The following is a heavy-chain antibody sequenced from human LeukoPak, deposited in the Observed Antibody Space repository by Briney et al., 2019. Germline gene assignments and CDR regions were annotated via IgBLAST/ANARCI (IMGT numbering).Heavy chain of an antibody. J-gene: IGHJ3*01. V-gene: IGHV3-7*03. CDR3: ARSSYSSSSSV. Sequence: GGSLRLSCAVSGFTFSGFWMSWSRQAPGKGLEWVASITSDGSEGYYADVVKGRFTISRDNAKNSLYLQINSLRAEDTAVYYCARSSYSSSSSVWGQGTMVTVSS. CDR1: GFTFSGFW. CDR2: ITSDGSEG. D-gene: IGHD6-6*01.